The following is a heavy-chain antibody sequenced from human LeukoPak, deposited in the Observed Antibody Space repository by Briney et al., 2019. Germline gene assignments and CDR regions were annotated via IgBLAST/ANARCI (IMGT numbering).Heavy chain of an antibody. CDR2: VSFDGSNK. D-gene: IGHD3-10*01. J-gene: IGHJ6*02. V-gene: IGHV3-33*06. CDR3: AKGGRGWFGPMDG. Sequence: PGGSLRLSCAASGFTFSSNGMHWVRQAPGKGLEWVAVVSFDGSNKYFEDSVKGRFSISRDNSRNTLYLQMNSLRAEDTAVYYRAKGGRGWFGPMDGWGQGTTGTGSS. CDR1: GFTFSSNG.